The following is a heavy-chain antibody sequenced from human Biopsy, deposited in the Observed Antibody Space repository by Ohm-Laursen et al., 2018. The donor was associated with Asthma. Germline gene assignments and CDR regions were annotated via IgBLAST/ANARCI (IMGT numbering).Heavy chain of an antibody. J-gene: IGHJ4*02. CDR2: IYSGGTS. D-gene: IGHD3-22*01. Sequence: GSLRLSCAASGFAVSRDHMFWVRQAPGKGLAWVSVIYSGGTSHTADSVRGRFTISRDYSKNTLYLQMHSLRAEDTAVYYCARGDSSNWSHYYFDYWAREPWSPSPQ. CDR1: GFAVSRDH. CDR3: ARGDSSNWSHYYFDY. V-gene: IGHV3-53*01.